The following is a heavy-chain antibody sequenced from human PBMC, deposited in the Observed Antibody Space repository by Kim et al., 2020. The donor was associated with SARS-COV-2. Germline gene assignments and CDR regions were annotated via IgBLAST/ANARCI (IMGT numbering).Heavy chain of an antibody. V-gene: IGHV4-59*13. CDR1: GGSISSYY. D-gene: IGHD5-12*01. CDR2: IYYSGST. Sequence: SETLSLTCTVSGGSISSYYWSWIRQPPGKGLEWIGYIYYSGSTNYNPSLKSRDTISVDTSKNQFSLKLSSVTAADTAVYYCARADSGYDGIFDYWGQGTLVTVSS. CDR3: ARADSGYDGIFDY. J-gene: IGHJ4*02.